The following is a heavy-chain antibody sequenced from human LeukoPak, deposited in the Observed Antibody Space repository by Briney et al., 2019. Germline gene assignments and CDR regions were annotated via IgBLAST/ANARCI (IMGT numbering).Heavy chain of an antibody. CDR3: ARVGSSSGVDY. V-gene: IGHV3-21*01. Sequence: PGGSLRLSCAAPGFTFSSYSMNWVRQAPGKGLEWVSSISSSSSYIYYADSVKGRFTISRDNAKNSLYLQMNSLRAEDTAVYYCARVGSSSGVDYWGQGTLVTVSS. CDR2: ISSSSSYI. J-gene: IGHJ4*02. D-gene: IGHD6-6*01. CDR1: GFTFSSYS.